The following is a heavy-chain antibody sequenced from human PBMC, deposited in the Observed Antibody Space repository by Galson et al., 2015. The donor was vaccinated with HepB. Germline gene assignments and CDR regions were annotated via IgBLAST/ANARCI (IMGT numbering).Heavy chain of an antibody. D-gene: IGHD5-18*01. CDR2: IDTNTGNP. CDR3: ARGTYRLYYYYYYMDV. V-gene: IGHV7-4-1*02. CDR1: GYTFTSYA. Sequence: SVKVSCKASGYTFTSYAMNWVRQAPGQGLEWMGWIDTNTGNPTYAQGFTGRFVFSLDTSVSTAYLQISSLKAEDTAVYYCARGTYRLYYYYYYMDVWGKGTTVTVSS. J-gene: IGHJ6*03.